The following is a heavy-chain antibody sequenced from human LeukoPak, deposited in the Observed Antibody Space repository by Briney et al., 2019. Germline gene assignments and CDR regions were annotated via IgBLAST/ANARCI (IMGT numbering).Heavy chain of an antibody. Sequence: GASVKVSCKASGYTFTSYYMHWVRQAPGQGLEWIGIIVSSGGRQTYAQKFQGRVTMTSDTSTSIVYMELSSLRPEATAVYSCARALGNGNTAMVTHWGQGTLVTVSS. V-gene: IGHV1-46*03. J-gene: IGHJ4*02. CDR2: IVSSGGRQ. CDR1: GYTFTSYY. CDR3: ARALGNGNTAMVTH. D-gene: IGHD5-18*01.